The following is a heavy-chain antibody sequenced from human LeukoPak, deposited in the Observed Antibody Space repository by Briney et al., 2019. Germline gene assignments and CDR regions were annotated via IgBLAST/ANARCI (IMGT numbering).Heavy chain of an antibody. J-gene: IGHJ6*02. CDR3: ARDAGKVYYYYGMDV. V-gene: IGHV3-30*04. CDR2: ISYDGSNK. D-gene: IGHD4-23*01. CDR1: GFTFSSYV. Sequence: GRSLRLSCAASGFTFSSYVMHWVRQAPGKGLEWVAVISYDGSNKYYAHSVKGRFTISRDNSKNTLYLQMNSLRGEDTAVYYCARDAGKVYYYYGMDVWGQGTTVTVSS.